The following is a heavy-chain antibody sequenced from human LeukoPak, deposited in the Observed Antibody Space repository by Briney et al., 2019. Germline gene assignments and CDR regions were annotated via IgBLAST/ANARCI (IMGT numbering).Heavy chain of an antibody. V-gene: IGHV3-21*01. Sequence: GGSLRLSCAASGFTFSSYSMNWVRQAPGKGLEWVSSISSSSSYIYYADSVKGRFTISRDNAKNSLYLQMNSLRAEDTAVYYCARALVGATTIPVYFDYWGQGTLVTVSS. CDR2: ISSSSSYI. CDR3: ARALVGATTIPVYFDY. J-gene: IGHJ4*02. D-gene: IGHD1-26*01. CDR1: GFTFSSYS.